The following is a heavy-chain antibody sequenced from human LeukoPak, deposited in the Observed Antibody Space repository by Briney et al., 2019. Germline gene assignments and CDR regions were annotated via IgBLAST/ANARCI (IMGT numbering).Heavy chain of an antibody. V-gene: IGHV3-15*01. CDR2: IKSKTNGGTT. CDR3: GSGIGLTDFDY. Sequence: KPGGSLRLSCVASGFTFSNAWMSWVRQAPGKGLEWVGRIKSKTNGGTTDYAAPVKGRFIISRDDSENTLNLQMNSLKTEETAVYYCGSGIGLTDFDYWGQGTLVTVSS. D-gene: IGHD1-14*01. CDR1: GFTFSNAW. J-gene: IGHJ4*02.